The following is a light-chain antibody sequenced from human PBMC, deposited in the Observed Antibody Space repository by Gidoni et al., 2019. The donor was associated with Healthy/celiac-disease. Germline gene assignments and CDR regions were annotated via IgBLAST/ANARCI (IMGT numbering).Light chain of an antibody. CDR2: AAS. CDR1: QRISSY. Sequence: DIQMTQSPSSLSASVGDRVTITCRASQRISSYLYWYQQKPGKAPKLLIYAASSLQSGVPSRFSGSGSGTDFTLTISSLQPEDFATYYCQQSYSTPYTFGQGTKLEIK. V-gene: IGKV1-39*01. J-gene: IGKJ2*01. CDR3: QQSYSTPYT.